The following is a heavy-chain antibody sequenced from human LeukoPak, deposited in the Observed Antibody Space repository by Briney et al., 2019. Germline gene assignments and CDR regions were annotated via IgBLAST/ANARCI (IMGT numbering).Heavy chain of an antibody. D-gene: IGHD6-6*01. J-gene: IGHJ6*03. CDR2: IIPIFGTA. CDR1: GGTFSSYA. V-gene: IGHV1-69*05. Sequence: SAKVSCKASGGTFSSYAISWVRQAPGQGLEWMGGIIPIFGTANYTQKFQGRVTITTDESTSTAYMELSSLRPEDTAVYYCARGGESSSVPRFYMDVWGKGTTVTVSS. CDR3: ARGGESSSVPRFYMDV.